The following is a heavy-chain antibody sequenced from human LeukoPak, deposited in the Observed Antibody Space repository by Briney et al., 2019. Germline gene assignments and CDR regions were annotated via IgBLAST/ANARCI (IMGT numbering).Heavy chain of an antibody. CDR1: GGSISSDY. CDR2: VYTNGSG. J-gene: IGHJ5*02. V-gene: IGHV4-4*07. Sequence: SETLSLTCTVSGGSISSDYWSWIRHPDGKGQERVGRVYTNGSGNYNPSLKSRVTMSVDTSKNQFSLKLSSVTAADTAVYYCARDSRYYDSSGYYYRDWFDPWGQGTLVTVSS. CDR3: ARDSRYYDSSGYYYRDWFDP. D-gene: IGHD3-22*01.